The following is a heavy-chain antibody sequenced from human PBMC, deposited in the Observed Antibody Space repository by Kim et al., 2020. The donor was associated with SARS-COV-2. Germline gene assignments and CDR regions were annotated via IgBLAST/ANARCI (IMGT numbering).Heavy chain of an antibody. CDR3: ARLPQRHSISIL. V-gene: IGHV7-4-1*02. CDR1: GYSFRSYG. Sequence: ASVKVSCKVSGYSFRSYGVNWVRQTPGQGFEWMGWIDTNSRIATYAQGFRGRFVFSVDGSVNTAYLQINSLKSEDSAVYYCARLPQRHSISILWGQGTLVTVSS. CDR2: IDTNSRIA. J-gene: IGHJ4*02. D-gene: IGHD3-3*01.